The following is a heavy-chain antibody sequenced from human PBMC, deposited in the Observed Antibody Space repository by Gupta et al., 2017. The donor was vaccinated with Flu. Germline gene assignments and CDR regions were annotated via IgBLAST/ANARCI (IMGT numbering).Heavy chain of an antibody. V-gene: IGHV4-59*08. CDR1: GDSISTYY. CDR2: IYSSGST. CDR3: ARQTTVITHDALDV. Sequence: QVQLQESGPGLVTPSETLPLTCSVSGDSISTYYWTWLRQPPGKGLEWIGNIYSSGSTNCNPSLKSRVTMSIDTSKNQFSLSLRSVTAADTAVYYCARQTTVITHDALDVWGQGTTVTVSS. J-gene: IGHJ3*01. D-gene: IGHD4-23*01.